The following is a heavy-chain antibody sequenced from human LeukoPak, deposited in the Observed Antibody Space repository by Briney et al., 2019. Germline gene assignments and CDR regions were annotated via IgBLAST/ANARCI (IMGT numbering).Heavy chain of an antibody. V-gene: IGHV1-18*01. CDR3: ARDIYSSTPGLDFDY. D-gene: IGHD6-19*01. Sequence: ASVKVSCKASGYTFTSYGISWVRQAPGQGLEWMGWISAYNGNTNYAQKLQGRVSMTTDTPTSTAYMELRSLRSDDTAVYYCARDIYSSTPGLDFDYWGQGTLVTVSS. CDR2: ISAYNGNT. J-gene: IGHJ4*02. CDR1: GYTFTSYG.